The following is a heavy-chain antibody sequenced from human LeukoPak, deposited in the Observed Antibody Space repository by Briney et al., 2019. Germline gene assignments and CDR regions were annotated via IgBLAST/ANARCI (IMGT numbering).Heavy chain of an antibody. D-gene: IGHD6-19*01. Sequence: GASVKVSCKASGYTFTSYYMHWVRQAPGQGLEWMGIINPSGGSTSYAQKFQGRVTMTRDTSTSTVYMELSSLRSEGTAVYYCARSQEQWLVPVFFDYWGQGTLVTVSS. J-gene: IGHJ4*02. V-gene: IGHV1-46*01. CDR1: GYTFTSYY. CDR3: ARSQEQWLVPVFFDY. CDR2: INPSGGST.